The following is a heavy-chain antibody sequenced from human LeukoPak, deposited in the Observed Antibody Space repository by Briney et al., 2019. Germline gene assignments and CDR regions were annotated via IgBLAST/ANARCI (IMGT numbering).Heavy chain of an antibody. V-gene: IGHV4-59*08. CDR3: ARHQFGEKTYYYDSSGLGAFDI. Sequence: SETLSLTCTVSDDSISDYYRGWIRQPPGKGLEWIGYFHNSGTSTYNPSLKSRVTISADTSKNQFSLKLSSVTAADTAVYYCARHQFGEKTYYYDSSGLGAFDIWGQGTMVTVSS. CDR2: FHNSGTS. J-gene: IGHJ3*02. D-gene: IGHD3-22*01. CDR1: DDSISDYY.